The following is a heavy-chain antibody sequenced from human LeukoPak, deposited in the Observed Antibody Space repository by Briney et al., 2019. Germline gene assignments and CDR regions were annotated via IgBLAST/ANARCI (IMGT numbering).Heavy chain of an antibody. V-gene: IGHV3-30*04. D-gene: IGHD3-22*01. CDR2: ISYDGSNK. CDR3: ARAHSSGYFDYFDY. Sequence: GGSLRLSCAASGFTFSSYAMHWVRQAPGKGLEWVAVISYDGSNKYYADSVKGRFTISRDNSKNTPYLQMNSLRAEDTAVYYCARAHSSGYFDYFDYWGQGTLVTVSS. CDR1: GFTFSSYA. J-gene: IGHJ4*02.